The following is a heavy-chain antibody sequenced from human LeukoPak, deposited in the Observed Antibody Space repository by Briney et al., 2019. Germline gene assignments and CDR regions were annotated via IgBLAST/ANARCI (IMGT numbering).Heavy chain of an antibody. J-gene: IGHJ6*04. CDR3: ARAVVVVAAPRDYYYYGMDV. D-gene: IGHD2-15*01. CDR2: IIPIFGTA. V-gene: IGHV1-69*13. Sequence: GASVTVSCKASGGTFSSYAISWVRQVPGQGLEWMGGIIPIFGTANYAQKFQGRVTITADESTSTAYMELSSLRSEDTAVYYCARAVVVVAAPRDYYYYGMDVWGKGTTVTVSS. CDR1: GGTFSSYA.